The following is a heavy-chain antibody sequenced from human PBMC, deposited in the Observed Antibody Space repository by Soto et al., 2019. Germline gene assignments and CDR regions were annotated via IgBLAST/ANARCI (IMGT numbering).Heavy chain of an antibody. CDR2: IYYSGST. J-gene: IGHJ6*02. CDR1: GGSISSYY. Sequence: SETLSLTGTVSGGSISSYYWSWIRQPPGKGLEWIGYIYYSGSTNYNPSLKSRVTISVDTSKNQFSLKLSSVTAADTAVYYCARGRRNRAGYYYGMDVWGQGTTVTVSS. D-gene: IGHD6-19*01. CDR3: ARGRRNRAGYYYGMDV. V-gene: IGHV4-59*01.